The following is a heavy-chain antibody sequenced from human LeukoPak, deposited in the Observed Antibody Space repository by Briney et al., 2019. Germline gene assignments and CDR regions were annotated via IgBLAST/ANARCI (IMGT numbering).Heavy chain of an antibody. CDR3: ARERGSYVPWFDP. V-gene: IGHV4-59*01. CDR1: GGSISSYY. Sequence: SETLSLTCTVSGGSISSYYWSWIRQPPGKGLEGIGDIYYSGSTNYNPALKSRGTISVDTFKNQFSLKLSSVAAAGTAVYYCARERGSYVPWFDPWGQGTVVRVSS. CDR2: IYYSGST. J-gene: IGHJ5*02. D-gene: IGHD1-26*01.